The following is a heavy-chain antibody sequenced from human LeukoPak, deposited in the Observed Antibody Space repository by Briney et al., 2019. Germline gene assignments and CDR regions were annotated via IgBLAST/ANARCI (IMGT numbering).Heavy chain of an antibody. CDR2: MNPNSGNT. Sequence: ASVKVSCKASGYTFTSYDINWVRQATGQGLEWMGWMNPNSGNTGYAQKFQGRVTMTTDTSTSTAYMELRSLRSDDTAVYYCARDRSHDYGGNRTPYYFDYWGQGTLVTVSS. J-gene: IGHJ4*02. D-gene: IGHD4-23*01. V-gene: IGHV1-8*01. CDR1: GYTFTSYD. CDR3: ARDRSHDYGGNRTPYYFDY.